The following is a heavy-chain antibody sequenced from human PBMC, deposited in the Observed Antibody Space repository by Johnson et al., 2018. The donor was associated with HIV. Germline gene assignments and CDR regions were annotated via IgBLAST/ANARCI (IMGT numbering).Heavy chain of an antibody. J-gene: IGHJ3*02. CDR2: IQKAGSEQ. Sequence: EVQLVESGGGLVQPGGSLRLSCAASGFIISSYWMTWVRQAPGKGLEWVANIQKAGSEQYYVDSVKGRFPIFRDNDKNSLYLQMNTLRAEDPAVYYCARDAVISSGWYNVDAFDIWGQGTMVTVSS. V-gene: IGHV3-7*05. D-gene: IGHD6-19*01. CDR3: ARDAVISSGWYNVDAFDI. CDR1: GFIISSYW.